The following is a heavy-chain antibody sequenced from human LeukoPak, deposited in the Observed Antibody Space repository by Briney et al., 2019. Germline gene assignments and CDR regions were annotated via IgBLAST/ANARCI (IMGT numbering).Heavy chain of an antibody. V-gene: IGHV4-39*01. CDR2: ISYSGT. D-gene: IGHD1-26*01. CDR1: GGSISISNYY. Sequence: SETLSLTCTVSGGSISISNYYWGWIRQPPGRGLEWIGSISYSGTYYNPSLKSRLTISVGTSKNHFSLNLRSVTAADTAVYYCARRTSNPVGAIDYWGQGTLVTASS. J-gene: IGHJ4*02. CDR3: ARRTSNPVGAIDY.